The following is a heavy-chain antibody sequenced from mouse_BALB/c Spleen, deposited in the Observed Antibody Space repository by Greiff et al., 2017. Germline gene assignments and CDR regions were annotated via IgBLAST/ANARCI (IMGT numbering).Heavy chain of an antibody. D-gene: IGHD2-1*01. J-gene: IGHJ3*01. Sequence: VQLVESGPGLVAPSQSLSITCTVSGFSLSSFYFHWVRQPPGKGLEWLGMIWGGGSTDYNSALKSRLSISKDNSKSQVFLKMNSLQTDDTAMYYCARGGNYDQAWFAYWGQGTLVTVSA. CDR2: IWGGGST. CDR3: ARGGNYDQAWFAY. V-gene: IGHV2-6-4*01. CDR1: GFSLSSFY.